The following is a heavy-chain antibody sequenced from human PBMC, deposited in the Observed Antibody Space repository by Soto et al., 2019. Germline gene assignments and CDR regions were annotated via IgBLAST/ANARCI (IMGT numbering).Heavy chain of an antibody. Sequence: SETLSLTCTVSGGSISSGDYYWSWIRQPPGKGLEWIGYIYYSGSTYYNPSLKSRVTISVDTSKNQFSLKLSSVTAADTAVYYCARVTAMGDNFDYWGQGTLVTVSS. CDR3: ARVTAMGDNFDY. CDR2: IYYSGST. J-gene: IGHJ4*02. V-gene: IGHV4-30-4*01. D-gene: IGHD5-18*01. CDR1: GGSISSGDYY.